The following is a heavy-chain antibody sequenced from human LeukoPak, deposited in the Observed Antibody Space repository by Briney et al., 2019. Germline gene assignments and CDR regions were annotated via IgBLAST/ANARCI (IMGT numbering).Heavy chain of an antibody. CDR1: GGTFSSYA. CDR3: ARGYCSSTSCYNMDHWFDP. D-gene: IGHD2-2*02. CDR2: FIPIFATA. Sequence: GASVKVSCKAAGGTFSSYASSWVRQAPGQGLEWMGGFIPIFATANYAQKFQGRVTITTDESTRTAYMELSSLRSEDTAVYYCARGYCSSTSCYNMDHWFDPWGQGTLVTISS. V-gene: IGHV1-69*05. J-gene: IGHJ5*02.